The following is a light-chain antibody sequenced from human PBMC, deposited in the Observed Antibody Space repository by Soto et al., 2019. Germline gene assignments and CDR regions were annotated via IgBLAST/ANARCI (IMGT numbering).Light chain of an antibody. J-gene: IGKJ4*01. Sequence: DIEMTQSPSSLSASIRDRVTITCRASQSISSYLNWYQQKPGKAPELLIYAASSLQSGVPSRFSGSGSGTDFTLTISTVQPEDFATYYCQQSYTTPFTFGGGTKVQMK. CDR1: QSISSY. V-gene: IGKV1-39*01. CDR3: QQSYTTPFT. CDR2: AAS.